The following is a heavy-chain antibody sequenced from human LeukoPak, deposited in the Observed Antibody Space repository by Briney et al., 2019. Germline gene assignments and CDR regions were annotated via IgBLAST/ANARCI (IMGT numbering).Heavy chain of an antibody. Sequence: TGGSLRLSCAASGFTFSSHAMHWVRQAPGKGLEWVAVISYDGSNKYYADSVKGRFTISRDNSKNTLYLQMNSLRAEDTAVYYCARNAFDIWGQGTMVTVSS. J-gene: IGHJ3*02. CDR1: GFTFSSHA. CDR3: ARNAFDI. CDR2: ISYDGSNK. V-gene: IGHV3-30-3*01.